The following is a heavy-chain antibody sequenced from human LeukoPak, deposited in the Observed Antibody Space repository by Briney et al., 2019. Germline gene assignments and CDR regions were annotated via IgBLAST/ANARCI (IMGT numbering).Heavy chain of an antibody. V-gene: IGHV4-39*07. CDR1: GGSISSSSYY. J-gene: IGHJ4*02. Sequence: SSETLSLTCTVSGGSISSSSYYWGWIRQPPGKGLEWIGSIYYSGSTYYNPSLKSRVTISVDTSKNQFSLKLSSVTAADTAVYYCASNIAAAGTGDYWGQGTLVTVSS. CDR2: IYYSGST. D-gene: IGHD6-13*01. CDR3: ASNIAAAGTGDY.